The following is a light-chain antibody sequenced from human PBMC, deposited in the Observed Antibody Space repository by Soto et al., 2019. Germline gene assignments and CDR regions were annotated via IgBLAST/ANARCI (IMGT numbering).Light chain of an antibody. CDR2: DGS. V-gene: IGKV3-20*01. Sequence: EIVLTQSPGTLSLSPGERVTLSCRASQSVSRTFLAWFQQRPGQAPRPLIYDGSTRATGIPERFSATVSGTDFSLTISRLEPEDFAVYYCHQFGGSPWTFGQGTKVEIK. CDR3: HQFGGSPWT. CDR1: QSVSRTF. J-gene: IGKJ1*01.